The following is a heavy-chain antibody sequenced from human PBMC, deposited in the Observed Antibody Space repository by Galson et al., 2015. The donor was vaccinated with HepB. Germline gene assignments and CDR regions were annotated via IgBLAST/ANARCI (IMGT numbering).Heavy chain of an antibody. Sequence: SLRLSCAASGFTFSSNGMHWVRQAPGKGLEWVAVIWPDGSNSNYAHSVKGRFTISRDNSKKTLYPQMNSLRAEDTAVYSCAREDADIAAMTLDHWGQGTLVTFSS. CDR2: IWPDGSNS. CDR3: AREDADIAAMTLDH. D-gene: IGHD2-2*01. V-gene: IGHV3-33*01. CDR1: GFTFSSNG. J-gene: IGHJ4*02.